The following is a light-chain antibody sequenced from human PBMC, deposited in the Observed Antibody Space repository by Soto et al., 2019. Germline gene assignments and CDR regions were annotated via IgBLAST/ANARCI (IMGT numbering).Light chain of an antibody. J-gene: IGKJ1*01. V-gene: IGKV3-15*01. CDR3: QQYNNWPGT. CDR2: GAS. CDR1: QSVSSK. Sequence: EIVLTQSPGTLSVSPGERATLSCRASQSVSSKSAWYQQKPGQAPRLLLYGASTGATGIPARFSGSGSETEFTLSISSLQSEDFAVYYCQQYNNWPGTFGQGTKVDIK.